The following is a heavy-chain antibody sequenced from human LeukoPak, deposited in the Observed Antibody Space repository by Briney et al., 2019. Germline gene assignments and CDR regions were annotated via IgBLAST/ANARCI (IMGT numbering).Heavy chain of an antibody. V-gene: IGHV3-7*01. J-gene: IGHJ4*02. Sequence: PGGSLRLSCAASGFTFSSYWMSWVRQAPGKGLEWVANIKQDGSEKYYVDSVKGRFTISRDNAKNTLYLQMNSLRAEDTAVYYCASLGQQLVSQGYFDYWGQGTLVTVSS. D-gene: IGHD6-13*01. CDR3: ASLGQQLVSQGYFDY. CDR1: GFTFSSYW. CDR2: IKQDGSEK.